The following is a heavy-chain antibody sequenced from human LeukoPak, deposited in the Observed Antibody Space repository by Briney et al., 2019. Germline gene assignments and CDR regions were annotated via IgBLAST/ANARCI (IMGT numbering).Heavy chain of an antibody. CDR2: ISAYNGNT. J-gene: IGHJ4*02. CDR1: GYTFTSYG. V-gene: IGHV1-18*01. CDR3: ARVLFYYDSSGCHDY. D-gene: IGHD3-22*01. Sequence: ASVKVSCTASGYTFTSYGISWVRQAPGQGLEWMGWISAYNGNTNYAQKLQGRVTMTTDTSTSTAYMELRSLRSDDTAVYYCARVLFYYDSSGCHDYWGQGTLVTVSS.